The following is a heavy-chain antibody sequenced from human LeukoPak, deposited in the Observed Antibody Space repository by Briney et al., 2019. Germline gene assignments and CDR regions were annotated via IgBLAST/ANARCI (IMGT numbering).Heavy chain of an antibody. D-gene: IGHD3-22*01. CDR2: ISGSGGST. J-gene: IGHJ4*02. CDR3: AKVIPAYYYDSSGYYGF. CDR1: GFTFSSYG. V-gene: IGHV3-23*01. Sequence: GGSLRLSCAASGFTFSSYGMSWVRQAPGKGLEWVSAISGSGGSTYYADSVKGRFTISRDNSKNTLYLQMNSLRAEDTAVYYCAKVIPAYYYDSSGYYGFWGQGTLVTVPS.